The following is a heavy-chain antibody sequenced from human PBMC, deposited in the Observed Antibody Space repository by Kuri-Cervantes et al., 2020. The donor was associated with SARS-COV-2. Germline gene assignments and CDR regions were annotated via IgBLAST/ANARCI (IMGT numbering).Heavy chain of an antibody. Sequence: SETLSLTCTVSGGSISSYYWSWIRQPAGKGLEWIGRIYTSGSTNYNPSLKSRVTTSVDTSKNQVSLRLASATAADTAVYYCGRVSWLQLWHRYSDSWGQGTLVTVSS. V-gene: IGHV4-4*07. D-gene: IGHD5-24*01. CDR1: GGSISSYY. CDR3: GRVSWLQLWHRYSDS. J-gene: IGHJ4*02. CDR2: IYTSGST.